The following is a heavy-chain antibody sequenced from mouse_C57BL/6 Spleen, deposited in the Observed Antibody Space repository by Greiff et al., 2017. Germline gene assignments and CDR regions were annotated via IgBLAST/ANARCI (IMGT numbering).Heavy chain of an antibody. Sequence: SGAELVRPGSSVKMSCKTSGYTFTSYGINWVKQRPGQGLEWIGYIYIGNGYTEYNEKFKGKATLTSDTSSSTAYMQLSSLTSEDSAIYFCARAQHYYGSSGWYFDVWGTGTTVTVSS. J-gene: IGHJ1*03. V-gene: IGHV1-58*01. CDR3: ARAQHYYGSSGWYFDV. CDR1: GYTFTSYG. D-gene: IGHD1-1*01. CDR2: IYIGNGYT.